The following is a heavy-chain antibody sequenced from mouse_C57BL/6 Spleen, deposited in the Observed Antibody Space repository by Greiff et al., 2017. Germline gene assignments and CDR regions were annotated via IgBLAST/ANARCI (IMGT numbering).Heavy chain of an antibody. CDR1: GFTFTDYY. CDR3: ARSNWVDY. Sequence: DVQLQESGGGLVQPGGSLSLSCAASGFTFTDYYMSWVRQPPGKALEWLGFIRNKANGYTTEYSASVKGRFTIARDNAQSILYLQMHALRAEDSATYYCARSNWVDYWGQGTTLTVSS. D-gene: IGHD4-1*01. CDR2: IRNKANGYTT. V-gene: IGHV7-3*01. J-gene: IGHJ2*01.